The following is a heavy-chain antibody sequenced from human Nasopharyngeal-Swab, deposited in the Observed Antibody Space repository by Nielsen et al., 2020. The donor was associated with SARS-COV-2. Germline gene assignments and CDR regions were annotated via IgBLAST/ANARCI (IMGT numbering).Heavy chain of an antibody. CDR2: ISYDGSNK. Sequence: GESLKISCAASGFTFSSYGMHWVRQAPGKGLEWVAVISYDGSNKYYADSVKGRFTTSRDNSKNTLYLQMNSLRAEDTAVYYCAKAETDTIPFDYWGQGTLVTVSS. CDR3: AKAETDTIPFDY. CDR1: GFTFSSYG. D-gene: IGHD2-2*02. V-gene: IGHV3-30*18. J-gene: IGHJ4*02.